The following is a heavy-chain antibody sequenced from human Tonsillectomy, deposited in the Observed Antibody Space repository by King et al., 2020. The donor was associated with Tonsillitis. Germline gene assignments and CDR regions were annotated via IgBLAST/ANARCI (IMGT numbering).Heavy chain of an antibody. CDR1: GGSISSSSYY. CDR2: IYYSVST. D-gene: IGHD3-9*01. J-gene: IGHJ5*02. Sequence: MQLQESGPGLVKPSGTLSLTCTVSGGSISSSSYYWAWIRQPPGKGREWSGGIYYSVSTYYNPSLKSQNTITADTSRNQFSLSLSSLTAADTAVYYCARRHYDVLTGYRRFDPWGQGTLVTVSS. V-gene: IGHV4-39*01. CDR3: ARRHYDVLTGYRRFDP.